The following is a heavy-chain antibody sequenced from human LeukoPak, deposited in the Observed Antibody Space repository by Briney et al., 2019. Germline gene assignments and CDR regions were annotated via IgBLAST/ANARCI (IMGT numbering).Heavy chain of an antibody. CDR1: GGSFSGYY. CDR3: ARGSGYGSAFQYKAQYFDS. D-gene: IGHD3-10*01. J-gene: IGHJ4*02. CDR2: NNHSGST. Sequence: SETLSLTCAVYGGSFSGYYWSWIRQPPGKGLEWIGENNHSGSTNYNPSLKSRVTISVDTSKNQFSLKLSSVTAADTAVYYCARGSGYGSAFQYKAQYFDSWGQGILVTVSS. V-gene: IGHV4-34*01.